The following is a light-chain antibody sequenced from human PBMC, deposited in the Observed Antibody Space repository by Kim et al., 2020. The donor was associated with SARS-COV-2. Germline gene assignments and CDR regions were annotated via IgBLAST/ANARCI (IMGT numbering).Light chain of an antibody. V-gene: IGLV3-21*04. CDR3: HVWDTNSDHGV. Sequence: APGETARFTCGGNRIGGKNVHWYQQKAGQAPVVVIYNDNDRPSGIPERFSGSNSGNTATLTISRVEAGDDADYYCHVWDTNSDHGVFGGGTKVTVL. J-gene: IGLJ2*01. CDR1: RIGGKN. CDR2: NDN.